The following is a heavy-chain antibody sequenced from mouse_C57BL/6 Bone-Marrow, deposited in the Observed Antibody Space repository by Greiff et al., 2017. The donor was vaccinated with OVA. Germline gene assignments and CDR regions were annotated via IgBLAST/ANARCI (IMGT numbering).Heavy chain of an antibody. D-gene: IGHD2-1*01. Sequence: QVQLQQPGAELVRPGTSVKLSCKASGYTFTTYPIEWMKQNHGKSLEWIGNFHPYNDDTKYNEKFKGKATLTVEKSSSTVYLELSRLTSDDSAVYYCALSTMVIRFAYWGQGTLVTVSA. CDR3: ALSTMVIRFAY. CDR2: FHPYNDDT. J-gene: IGHJ3*01. CDR1: GYTFTTYP. V-gene: IGHV1-47*01.